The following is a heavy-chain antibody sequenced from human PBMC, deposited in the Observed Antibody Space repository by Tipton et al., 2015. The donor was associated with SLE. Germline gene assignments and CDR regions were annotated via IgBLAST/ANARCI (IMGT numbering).Heavy chain of an antibody. D-gene: IGHD1/OR15-1a*01. CDR2: IYYSGST. J-gene: IGHJ4*02. V-gene: IGHV4-59*01. CDR1: GGSISSYY. CDR3: ARGRDKQDY. Sequence: TLSLTCTVSGGSISSYYWSWIRQPPGKGLEWIGYIYYSGSTNYNPSLKSRVTISADTSKNQFSLKLSSVTAADTAVYYCARGRDKQDYWGQGTLVTVSS.